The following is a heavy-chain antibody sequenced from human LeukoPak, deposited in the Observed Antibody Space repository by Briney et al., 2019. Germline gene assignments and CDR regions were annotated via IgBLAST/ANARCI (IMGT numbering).Heavy chain of an antibody. CDR3: ARRGWGEYYFDY. V-gene: IGHV4-39*01. Sequence: PSETLSLTCSVSGGSISSSSYYWGWIRQPPGKGLEWIGSIYYSGSTYYNPSLKSRVTIFVDTSKNQFSLKLSSATAADTAVYYCARRGWGEYYFDYWGQGTLVTVSS. D-gene: IGHD3-16*01. CDR2: IYYSGST. CDR1: GGSISSSSYY. J-gene: IGHJ4*02.